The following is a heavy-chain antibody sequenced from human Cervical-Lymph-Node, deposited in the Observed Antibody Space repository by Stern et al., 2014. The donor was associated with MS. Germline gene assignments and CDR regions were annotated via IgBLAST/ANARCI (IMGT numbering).Heavy chain of an antibody. J-gene: IGHJ4*02. Sequence: QVQLVQSGAELKKPGSSVKVSCKASGGSLSTYTITWVRQAPGQGLEWMCRIIPALNVANYAQKFQGRLTITADKSTSTAYMEMSSLRSDDTAVYYCAGPAPLDWGQGTLVTVSS. D-gene: IGHD2-2*01. V-gene: IGHV1-69*02. CDR3: AGPAPLD. CDR1: GGSLSTYT. CDR2: IIPALNVA.